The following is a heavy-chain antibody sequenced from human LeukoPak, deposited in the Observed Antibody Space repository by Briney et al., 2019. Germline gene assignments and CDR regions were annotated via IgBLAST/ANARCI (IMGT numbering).Heavy chain of an antibody. Sequence: ASVKVSCKASGYTFTGYYMHWVRQAPGQGLEWMGWINPNSGGTNYAQKFQGRVTMTRDTSISTAYMELSRLRSDDTAVYYCATESSFLRGVIRDLNWFDPWGQGTLVTVSS. J-gene: IGHJ5*02. V-gene: IGHV1-2*02. CDR1: GYTFTGYY. D-gene: IGHD3-10*01. CDR3: ATESSFLRGVIRDLNWFDP. CDR2: INPNSGGT.